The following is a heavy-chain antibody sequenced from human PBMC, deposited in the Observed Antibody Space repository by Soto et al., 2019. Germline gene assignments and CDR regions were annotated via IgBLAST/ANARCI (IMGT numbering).Heavy chain of an antibody. CDR1: GFTFSSYA. CDR2: ISGSGGST. J-gene: IGHJ3*02. CDR3: AKEVVKDIVVVVAAFDAFDI. Sequence: EVQLLESGGGLVQPGGSLRLSCAASGFTFSSYAMSWVRQAPGKGLEWVSAISGSGGSTYYADSVKGRFTISRDNSKNTLYLQMNSVRAEDTAVYYCAKEVVKDIVVVVAAFDAFDIWGQGTMVTVSS. D-gene: IGHD2-15*01. V-gene: IGHV3-23*01.